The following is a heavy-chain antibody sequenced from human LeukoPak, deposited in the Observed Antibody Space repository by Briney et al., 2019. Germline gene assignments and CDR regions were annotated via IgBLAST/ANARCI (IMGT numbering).Heavy chain of an antibody. J-gene: IGHJ4*02. D-gene: IGHD3-10*01. Sequence: GGSLRLSCAASGFTFSDYYMSWIRQAPGKGLEWLSYISSTTSYTDYADSVKGRFTISRDNAKNSLYLQMNSLRAEDTAVYYCARSSYTSGSSYFDYWGQGTQVAVSA. CDR2: ISSTTSYT. CDR1: GFTFSDYY. V-gene: IGHV3-11*03. CDR3: ARSSYTSGSSYFDY.